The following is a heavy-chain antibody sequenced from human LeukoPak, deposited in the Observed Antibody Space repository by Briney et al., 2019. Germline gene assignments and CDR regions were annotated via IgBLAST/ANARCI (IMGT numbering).Heavy chain of an antibody. CDR3: ARDNDGGFDY. Sequence: SETLSLTCAVSGGSISSGGYSWSWIRQPPGKGLEWIGYIYHSGSTYYNPSLKSRVTISVDRSKNQFSLRLSSVTAADTAVYYYARDNDGGFDYWGQGTLVTVSS. J-gene: IGHJ4*02. D-gene: IGHD3-16*01. V-gene: IGHV4-30-2*01. CDR1: GGSISSGGYS. CDR2: IYHSGST.